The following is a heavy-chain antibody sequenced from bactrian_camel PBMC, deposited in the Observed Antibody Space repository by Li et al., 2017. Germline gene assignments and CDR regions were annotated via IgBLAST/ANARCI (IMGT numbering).Heavy chain of an antibody. V-gene: IGHV3S55*01. CDR3: AASVGLIGVVGRTSTRGCSWWDY. CDR1: GLRFGDAD. J-gene: IGHJ4*01. D-gene: IGHD6*01. Sequence: VQLVESGGGSVQTGGSLRLSCTASGLRFGDADMGWYRQASGTECELVSTISSDGSTYYADSVKGRFTISQDPAKSTVYLQMNSLGPSDTAVYRCAASVGLIGVVGRTSTRGCSWWDYWGQEGTQVTVS. CDR2: ISSDGST.